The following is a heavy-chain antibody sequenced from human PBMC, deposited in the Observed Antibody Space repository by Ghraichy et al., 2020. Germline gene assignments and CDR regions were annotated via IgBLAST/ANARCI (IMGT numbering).Heavy chain of an antibody. D-gene: IGHD3-10*01. CDR2: INHSGST. V-gene: IGHV4-34*01. CDR1: GGSFSGYY. CDR3: AKTDYYGSGSYYYSGRGYYYGMDV. J-gene: IGHJ6*02. Sequence: SETLSLICAVYGGSFSGYYWSWIRQPPGKGLEWIGEINHSGSTNYNPSLKSRVTISVDTSKNQFSLKLSSVTAADTAVYYCAKTDYYGSGSYYYSGRGYYYGMDVWGQGTTVTVS.